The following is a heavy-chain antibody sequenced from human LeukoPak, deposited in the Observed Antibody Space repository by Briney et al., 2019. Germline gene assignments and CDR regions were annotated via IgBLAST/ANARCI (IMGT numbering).Heavy chain of an antibody. CDR3: ARVRHPPLRYNWFDP. CDR1: GGSIRSSYYY. Sequence: SETLSLTCTVSGGSIRSSYYYWGWIRQPPGKGLEWIGSIYDSGSTNYNPSLKSRVTISVDTSKNQFSLKLSSVTAADTAIYYCARVRHPPLRYNWFDPWGQGTLVTVSS. V-gene: IGHV4-39*07. J-gene: IGHJ5*02. CDR2: IYDSGST. D-gene: IGHD2-15*01.